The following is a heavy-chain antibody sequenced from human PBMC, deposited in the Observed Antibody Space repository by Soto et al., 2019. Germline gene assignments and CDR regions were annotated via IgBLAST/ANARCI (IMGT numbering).Heavy chain of an antibody. Sequence: EVQLVESGGGLVQPGGSLRLSCAASGFTFSAYSMNWVRQAPGKGLEWVSYIRSSSSSIDYADSVKGRFTISRDNAKNSLYLQMSSLRDEDTGVYYCARRVTTRLDYWGLGTLVTVSS. CDR2: IRSSSSSI. CDR3: ARRVTTRLDY. CDR1: GFTFSAYS. V-gene: IGHV3-48*02. J-gene: IGHJ4*02. D-gene: IGHD4-17*01.